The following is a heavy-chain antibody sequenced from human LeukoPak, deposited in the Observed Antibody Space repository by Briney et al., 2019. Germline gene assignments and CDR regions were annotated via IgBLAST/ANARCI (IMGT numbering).Heavy chain of an antibody. Sequence: SETLSLTCAVYGGSFSGYYWSWIRQPPGKGLEWIGYIYYSGSTNYNPSLKSRVTISVDTSKNQFSLKLSSVTAADTAVYYCARDGGCSGGSCYYYYGMDVWGQGTTVTVSS. CDR3: ARDGGCSGGSCYYYYGMDV. D-gene: IGHD2-15*01. V-gene: IGHV4-59*01. CDR2: IYYSGST. J-gene: IGHJ6*02. CDR1: GGSFSGYY.